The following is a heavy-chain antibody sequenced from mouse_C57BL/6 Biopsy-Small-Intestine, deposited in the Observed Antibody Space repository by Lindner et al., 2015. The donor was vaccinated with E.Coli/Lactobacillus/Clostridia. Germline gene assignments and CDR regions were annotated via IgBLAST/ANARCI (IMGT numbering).Heavy chain of an antibody. CDR3: ARSRWLDY. CDR1: GYTFTNYW. J-gene: IGHJ2*01. CDR2: VYPRNSYT. V-gene: IGHV1-63*01. D-gene: IGHD1-1*02. Sequence: VQLQESGAELVRPGTSVKMSCKASGYTFTNYWIGWAKQRPGHGLEWIGNVYPRNSYTNYNENFKGRATLTADKSSSTAYMQFSSLTSEDSAIYYCARSRWLDYWGQGTTLTVSS.